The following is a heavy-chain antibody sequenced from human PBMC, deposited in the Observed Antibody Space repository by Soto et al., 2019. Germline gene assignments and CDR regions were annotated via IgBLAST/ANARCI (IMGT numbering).Heavy chain of an antibody. CDR3: VSVPTARCYYRGHLDH. D-gene: IGHD3-22*01. J-gene: IGHJ4*02. CDR2: IGATGDT. CDR1: GFTYTSHD. V-gene: IGHV3-13*01. Sequence: DVELVESGGGLVQTGGSLRLACSASGFTYTSHDFHWVRRATGRGLEWVSAIGATGDTHYTDSMKGRFTISRENTLNTMYLQMDSLRAEDTAVDYCVSVPTARCYYRGHLDHSGPGALVTVSS.